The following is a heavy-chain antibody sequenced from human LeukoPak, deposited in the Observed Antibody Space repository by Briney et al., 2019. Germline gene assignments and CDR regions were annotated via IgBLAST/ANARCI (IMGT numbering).Heavy chain of an antibody. CDR3: ARRRGYSYGSITVNWFDP. V-gene: IGHV4-34*01. J-gene: IGHJ5*02. CDR1: GGSISSYY. CDR2: INHSGST. Sequence: SETLSLTCTVSGGSISSYYWSWIRQPPGKGLEWIGEINHSGSTNYNPSLKSRVTISVDTSKNQFPLKLSSVTAADTAVYYCARRRGYSYGSITVNWFDPWGQGTLVTVSS. D-gene: IGHD5-18*01.